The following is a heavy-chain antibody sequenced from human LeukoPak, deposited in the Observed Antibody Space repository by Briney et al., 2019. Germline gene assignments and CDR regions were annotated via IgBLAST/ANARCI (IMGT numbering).Heavy chain of an antibody. D-gene: IGHD6-13*01. CDR1: GFTFSSYA. CDR2: ISYDGSNK. CDR3: ARAAAGKWGCFDY. Sequence: GGSLRLSCAASGFTFSSYAMHWVRQAPGKGLEWVAVISYDGSNKYYADSVKGRFTISRDNSKNTLYLQMNSLRAEDTAVYYCARAAAGKWGCFDYWGQGTLVTVSS. J-gene: IGHJ4*02. V-gene: IGHV3-30*04.